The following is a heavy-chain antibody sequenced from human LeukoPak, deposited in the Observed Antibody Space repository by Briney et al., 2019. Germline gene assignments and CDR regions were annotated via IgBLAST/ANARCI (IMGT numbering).Heavy chain of an antibody. J-gene: IGHJ4*02. V-gene: IGHV4-34*01. CDR2: IHHDGGT. CDR3: ERGSIAPDY. Sequence: SETLSLTCAVYGGSFSGYYWSWIRRPPGKGLEWIGQIHHDGGTNYNPSLRGRVTISVDRSKNQFSLKLSSVTAADTAVYYCERGSIAPDYWGQGILVTVSS. CDR1: GGSFSGYY. D-gene: IGHD6-6*01.